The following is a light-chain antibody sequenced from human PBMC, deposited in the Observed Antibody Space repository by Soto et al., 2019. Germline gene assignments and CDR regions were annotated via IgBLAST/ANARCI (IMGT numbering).Light chain of an antibody. CDR2: GAS. Sequence: EIVMTQSPATLSVSPGERATLSCRASQSVAGNLAWYQQKPGQAPRLLIYGASTRATGIPARFSGSGSGTEFTLTISRLQSEDFAVYYCQHYNNWPSFGQGTKLEIK. J-gene: IGKJ2*01. CDR1: QSVAGN. V-gene: IGKV3-15*01. CDR3: QHYNNWPS.